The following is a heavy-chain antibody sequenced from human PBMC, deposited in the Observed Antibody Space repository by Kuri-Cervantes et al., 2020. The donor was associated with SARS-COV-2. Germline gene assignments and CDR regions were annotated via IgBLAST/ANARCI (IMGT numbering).Heavy chain of an antibody. CDR1: GFSFSSYW. CDR2: IKGDGSNT. V-gene: IGHV3-74*01. D-gene: IGHD6-13*01. CDR3: ASDIAISGNYFDY. Sequence: GGSLRLSCAASGFSFSSYWIDWGRQAPGEGLVWVSRIKGDGSNTNYADFVKGRITISRDNAKNTLYLQMNSLSAEDTAVYDCASDIAISGNYFDYWGQGTLVTVSS. J-gene: IGHJ4*02.